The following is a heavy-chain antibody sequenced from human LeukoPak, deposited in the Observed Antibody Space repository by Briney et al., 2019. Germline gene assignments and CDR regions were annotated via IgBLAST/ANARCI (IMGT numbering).Heavy chain of an antibody. CDR2: ISTDGTST. D-gene: IGHD2-15*01. CDR3: ARFSSAGEDY. J-gene: IGHJ4*02. Sequence: GGSLRLTCAASGFRFSDYWMFWVRQAPGKGPVWVSHISTDGTSTTYADSVKGRFTISRDNAKNTMYLHMNSLRVEDTAVYYCARFSSAGEDYWGQGTLVTVSS. V-gene: IGHV3-74*01. CDR1: GFRFSDYW.